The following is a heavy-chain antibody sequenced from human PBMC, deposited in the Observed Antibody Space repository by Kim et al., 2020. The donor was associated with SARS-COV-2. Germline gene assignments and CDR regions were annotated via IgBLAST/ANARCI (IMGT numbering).Heavy chain of an antibody. CDR1: GYTLTELS. J-gene: IGHJ3*02. Sequence: ASVKVSCKVSGYTLTELSMHWVRQAPGKGLEWMGGFDPEDGETIYVQKFQGRVTMTEDTSTDTAYMELSSLRSEDTAVYYCATAAPLINYYDSSGSSLMRAFDIWGQGTMVTVSS. V-gene: IGHV1-24*01. CDR2: FDPEDGET. D-gene: IGHD3-22*01. CDR3: ATAAPLINYYDSSGSSLMRAFDI.